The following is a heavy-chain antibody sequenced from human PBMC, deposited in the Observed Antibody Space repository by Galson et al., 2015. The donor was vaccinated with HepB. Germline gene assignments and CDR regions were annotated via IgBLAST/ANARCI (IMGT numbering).Heavy chain of an antibody. Sequence: SVKVSCKASGFTFSDFYMHWVRQSPGQGLQWMGRINPNSGIAVYAESFQGRVAMTADTSKSTAYTELSWLTFDDTAVYYCARASLFWNNRESDAFDVWGPGTMVTVSS. V-gene: IGHV1-2*06. CDR3: ARASLFWNNRESDAFDV. CDR1: GFTFSDFY. D-gene: IGHD3-3*01. CDR2: INPNSGIA. J-gene: IGHJ3*01.